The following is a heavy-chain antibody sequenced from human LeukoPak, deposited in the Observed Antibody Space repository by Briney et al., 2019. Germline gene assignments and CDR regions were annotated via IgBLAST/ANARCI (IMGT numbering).Heavy chain of an antibody. CDR1: GASISRTTYY. V-gene: IGHV4-39*01. J-gene: IGHJ4*02. D-gene: IGHD4-17*01. Sequence: PSETLSLTCSVSGASISRTTYYWGWIRQPPGKGLEWIGSVFHTGTAYYNPSLRSRVTLSVDTSKNQFSLKLSSVTAADTAVYYCTKNDVGDYGTGGQGTLVAVPS. CDR2: VFHTGTA. CDR3: TKNDVGDYGT.